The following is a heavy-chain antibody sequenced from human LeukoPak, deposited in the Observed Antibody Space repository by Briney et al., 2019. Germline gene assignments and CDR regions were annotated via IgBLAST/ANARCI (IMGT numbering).Heavy chain of an antibody. CDR3: RDPFDY. CDR1: AFTFNNYG. CDR2: IQFDGNDK. J-gene: IGHJ4*02. Sequence: GGPLRLSCAASAFTFNNYGMHWVRQAPGKGLEGVAFIQFDGNDKFYADPVKGRFTISRDNSKNTLFLQMNSLRAEDTAVYYCRDPFDYWGQGTLVTVSS. D-gene: IGHD2/OR15-2a*01. V-gene: IGHV3-30*02.